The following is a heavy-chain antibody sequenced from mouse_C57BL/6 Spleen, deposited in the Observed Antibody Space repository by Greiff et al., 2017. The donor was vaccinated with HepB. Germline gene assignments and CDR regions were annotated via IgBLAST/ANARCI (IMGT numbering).Heavy chain of an antibody. CDR3: ARSGNYAMDY. J-gene: IGHJ4*01. Sequence: QVQLQRSGAELVRPGTSVKMSCKASGYTFTNYWIGWAKQRPGHGLEWIGDIYPGGGYTNYNEKFKGKATLTADKSSSTAYMQFSSLTSEDSAIYYCARSGNYAMDYWGQGTSVTVSS. CDR2: IYPGGGYT. CDR1: GYTFTNYW. V-gene: IGHV1-63*01. D-gene: IGHD3-1*01.